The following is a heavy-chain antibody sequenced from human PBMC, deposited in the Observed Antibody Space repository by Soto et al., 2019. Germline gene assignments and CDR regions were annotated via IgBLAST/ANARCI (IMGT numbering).Heavy chain of an antibody. Sequence: PSETLSLTCTVSGGSISSYYWSWIRQPPGKGLEWIGYIYYSGSTNYNPSLKSRVTISVDTSKNQFSLKLSSVTAADTAVYYCARGRFLEWLFNYYYYGMDVWGQGTTVTVYS. V-gene: IGHV4-59*01. J-gene: IGHJ6*02. CDR2: IYYSGST. CDR1: GGSISSYY. CDR3: ARGRFLEWLFNYYYYGMDV. D-gene: IGHD3-3*01.